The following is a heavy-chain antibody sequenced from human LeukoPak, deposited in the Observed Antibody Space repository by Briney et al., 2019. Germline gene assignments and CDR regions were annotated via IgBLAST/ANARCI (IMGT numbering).Heavy chain of an antibody. CDR2: ISPNSGGT. J-gene: IGHJ4*02. Sequence: ASVKVSCKASGYTFTDYYMHWVRQAPGQGLEWMGWISPNSGGTNYAQKFQGRVTMTRDTSISTAYMELSRLRSDDTAVYYCAGDFAVTPSMNYWGQGTLVTVSS. CDR1: GYTFTDYY. V-gene: IGHV1-2*02. D-gene: IGHD4-23*01. CDR3: AGDFAVTPSMNY.